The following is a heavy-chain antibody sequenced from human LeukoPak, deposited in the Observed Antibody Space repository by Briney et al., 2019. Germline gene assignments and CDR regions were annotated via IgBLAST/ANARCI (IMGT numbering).Heavy chain of an antibody. J-gene: IGHJ3*02. Sequence: PSETLSLTCTVSGDSVSSGSYYWSWIRQPPGKGLEWIGYVYYSGSTNYNPSLKSRVTISVDTSKNQFSLKLSSVTAADTAVYYCARFVAPWGRSPGAFDIWGQGTMVTVSS. V-gene: IGHV4-61*01. CDR2: VYYSGST. CDR3: ARFVAPWGRSPGAFDI. CDR1: GDSVSSGSYY. D-gene: IGHD2-21*01.